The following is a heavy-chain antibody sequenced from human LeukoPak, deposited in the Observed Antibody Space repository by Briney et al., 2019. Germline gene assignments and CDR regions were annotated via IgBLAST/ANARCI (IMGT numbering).Heavy chain of an antibody. CDR1: GGTFSSYA. V-gene: IGHV1-69*13. Sequence: SVKVSCKASGGTFSSYAISWVRQAPGQGLEWMGGIIPIFGTANYAQKFQGRVTVTADESTSTAYMELSSLRSEDTAVYYCARGGGIVVVITDTNWFDPWGQGTLVTVSS. J-gene: IGHJ5*02. CDR3: ARGGGIVVVITDTNWFDP. D-gene: IGHD2-21*01. CDR2: IIPIFGTA.